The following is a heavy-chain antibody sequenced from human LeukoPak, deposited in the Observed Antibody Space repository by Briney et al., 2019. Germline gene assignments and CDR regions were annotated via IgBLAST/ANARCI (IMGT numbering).Heavy chain of an antibody. D-gene: IGHD4-17*01. CDR1: GFTFSSYS. CDR3: AREPDGDYSGVCFDY. V-gene: IGHV3-21*04. Sequence: GGSLRLSCAASGFTFSSYSMNWVRQAPGKGLEWVSSISNNNAYMYYADSVKGRFTISRDNAKNSLYLQMNSLRAEDTAVYYCAREPDGDYSGVCFDYWGQGTLVTVSS. J-gene: IGHJ4*02. CDR2: ISNNNAYM.